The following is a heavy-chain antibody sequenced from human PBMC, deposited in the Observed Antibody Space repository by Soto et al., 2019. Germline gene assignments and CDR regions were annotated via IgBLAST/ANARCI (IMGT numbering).Heavy chain of an antibody. J-gene: IGHJ3*02. V-gene: IGHV3-23*01. CDR3: AKDSTTYCSGGSCYHDAFDI. D-gene: IGHD2-15*01. Sequence: EVQLLESGGGLVQPGGSLRLSCAASGFTFSSYAMSWVRQAPGKGLEWVSAISGSGGSTYYADSVKGRFTISRDNSKNPLYLQMNSLRAEDTAVYYCAKDSTTYCSGGSCYHDAFDIWGQGTMVTVSS. CDR1: GFTFSSYA. CDR2: ISGSGGST.